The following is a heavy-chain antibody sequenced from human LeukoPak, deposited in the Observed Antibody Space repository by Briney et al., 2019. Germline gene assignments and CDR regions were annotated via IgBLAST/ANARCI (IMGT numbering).Heavy chain of an antibody. CDR3: AKTRGYSYGYDAY. CDR1: GFTFSSYA. Sequence: PGGSLRLSCAASGFTFSSYAMHWVRQAPGKGLEYVSAISSNGGSTYYANSVKGRFTISRDNSKNTLYLQMGSLRAEDMAVYYCAKTRGYSYGYDAYWGQGTLVTVSS. V-gene: IGHV3-64*01. CDR2: ISSNGGST. D-gene: IGHD5-18*01. J-gene: IGHJ4*02.